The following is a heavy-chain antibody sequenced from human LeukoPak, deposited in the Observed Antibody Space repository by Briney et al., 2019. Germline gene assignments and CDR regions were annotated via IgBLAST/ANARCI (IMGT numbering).Heavy chain of an antibody. J-gene: IGHJ4*02. CDR3: ARQGPRYYGSGSYSPAYYFDY. V-gene: IGHV4-34*01. CDR2: INHSGST. Sequence: SETLSLTCAVYGGSFSGYYWSWIRQPSGKGLEWIGEINHSGSTNYNPSLKSRVTISVDTSKNQFSLKLSSVTAADTAVYYCARQGPRYYGSGSYSPAYYFDYWGQGTLVTVSS. D-gene: IGHD3-10*01. CDR1: GGSFSGYY.